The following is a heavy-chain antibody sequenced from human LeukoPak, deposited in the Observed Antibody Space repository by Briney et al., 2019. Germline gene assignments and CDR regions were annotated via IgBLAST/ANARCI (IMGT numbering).Heavy chain of an antibody. CDR3: ARVAKHFRGGLSFYYMDV. CDR1: GGSISSYY. V-gene: IGHV4-4*07. J-gene: IGHJ6*03. D-gene: IGHD3-10*01. CDR2: IYTSGST. Sequence: SETLSLTCTVSGGSISSYYWSWIRQPAGKGLGWIGRIYTSGSTNYNPPLKSRVTMSVDTSKNQFSLKVISVTAADTAVYYCARVAKHFRGGLSFYYMDVWGKGTTVTISS.